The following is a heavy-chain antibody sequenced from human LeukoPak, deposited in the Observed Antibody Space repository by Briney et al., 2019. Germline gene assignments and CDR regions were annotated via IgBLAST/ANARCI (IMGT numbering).Heavy chain of an antibody. CDR3: TTDFYSSFTDY. J-gene: IGHJ4*02. D-gene: IGHD6-13*01. CDR1: GVTLSTYA. Sequence: GGSLRLSCAASGVTLSTYAMSWARQAPGKGLEWVGRIKSKTDGGTTDYAAPVKGRFTISRDDSKNTLYLQMNSLKTEDTAVYYCTTDFYSSFTDYWGQGTLVTVSP. V-gene: IGHV3-15*01. CDR2: IKSKTDGGTT.